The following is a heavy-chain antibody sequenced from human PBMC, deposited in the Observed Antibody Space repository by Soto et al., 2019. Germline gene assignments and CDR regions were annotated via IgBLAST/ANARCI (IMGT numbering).Heavy chain of an antibody. CDR3: ARGISMVVVVIDY. J-gene: IGHJ4*02. Sequence: QVQLVESGGGVVQPGRSLRLSCAASGFTFSSYAMHWVRQAPGKGLEWVAVISYDGSNKYYADSVKGRFTISRDNSKNPMYLQMNSLRAEDTAVYYCARGISMVVVVIDYWGQGTLVTVSS. CDR2: ISYDGSNK. CDR1: GFTFSSYA. V-gene: IGHV3-30-3*01. D-gene: IGHD3-22*01.